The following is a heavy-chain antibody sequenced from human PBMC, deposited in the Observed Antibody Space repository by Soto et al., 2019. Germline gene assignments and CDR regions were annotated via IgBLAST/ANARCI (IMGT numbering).Heavy chain of an antibody. CDR1: GFTFSSYS. D-gene: IGHD2-21*02. CDR3: ARDSPLVVTAIRDAFDI. V-gene: IGHV3-21*01. CDR2: ISSSSSYI. J-gene: IGHJ3*02. Sequence: LRLSCAASGFTFSSYSMNWVRQAPGKGLEWVSSISSSSSYIYYADSVKGRFTISRDNAKNSLYLQMNSLRAEDTAVYYCARDSPLVVTAIRDAFDIWGQGTMVTVS.